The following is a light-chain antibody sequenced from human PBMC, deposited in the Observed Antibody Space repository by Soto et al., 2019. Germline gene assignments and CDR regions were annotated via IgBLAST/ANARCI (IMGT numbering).Light chain of an antibody. CDR1: QSVSGRY. CDR2: GAS. Sequence: EIVLTQSPGTLSLSPGERATLSCRASQSVSGRYLAWYQQKPDQAPRPLIYGASSRASGIPDRFSGSGSGTDFTLTISRLEPEYFAVYYWQQYGSTPWTFGQGTKVEIK. CDR3: QQYGSTPWT. J-gene: IGKJ1*01. V-gene: IGKV3-20*01.